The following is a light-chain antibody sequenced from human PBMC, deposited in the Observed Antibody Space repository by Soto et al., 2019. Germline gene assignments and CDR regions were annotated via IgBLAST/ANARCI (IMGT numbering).Light chain of an antibody. CDR2: DVS. J-gene: IGLJ2*01. CDR3: SSYTSSSTNVV. V-gene: IGLV2-14*01. Sequence: QSVLTQPASVSGSPGQSITISCTGNSSDVGDYNYVSWYQQHPGKAPKLMIYDVSNRPSGISNRFSGSKSGNTASLTISGLQAEDEADYYCSSYTSSSTNVVFGGGTKVTVL. CDR1: SSDVGDYNY.